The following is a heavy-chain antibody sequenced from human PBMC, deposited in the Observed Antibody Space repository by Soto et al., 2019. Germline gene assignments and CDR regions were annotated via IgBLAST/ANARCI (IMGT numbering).Heavy chain of an antibody. V-gene: IGHV3-7*03. Sequence: EVHLVESGGNLVQPGGSLRLSCEASGFALSPFWMSWVRQAPGKGLEWVASINQYGSVKHYVDSVRGRFTISRDNAKNSLFLQRNRLSAEDTVVYYCARLTGAVTTFVYWGQGTSVTVSS. CDR2: INQYGSVK. J-gene: IGHJ4*02. CDR1: GFALSPFW. D-gene: IGHD1-1*01. CDR3: ARLTGAVTTFVY.